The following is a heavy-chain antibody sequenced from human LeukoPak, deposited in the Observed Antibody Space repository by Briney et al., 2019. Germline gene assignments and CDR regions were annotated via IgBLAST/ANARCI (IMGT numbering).Heavy chain of an antibody. CDR3: ARGSVGSRKALKRSQAMDV. Sequence: GXSXXXYYWSWIRQPPGKGLEWIGEINHSGSTNYNPSLKSRVTISVDTSKNPFSLKLSSVTAADTAVYYCARGSVGSRKALKRSQAMDVWGQGTTVTVSS. CDR2: INHSGST. CDR1: GXSXXXYY. D-gene: IGHD5/OR15-5a*01. J-gene: IGHJ6*02. V-gene: IGHV4-34*01.